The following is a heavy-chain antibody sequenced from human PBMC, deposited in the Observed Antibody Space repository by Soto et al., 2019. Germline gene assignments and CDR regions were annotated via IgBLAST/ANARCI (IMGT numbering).Heavy chain of an antibody. CDR2: IWYKGSNK. J-gene: IGHJ5*02. CDR3: ARDSMTGLNWFDP. V-gene: IGHV3-33*01. Sequence: GGSLRLSCAASGFTLSNYGMLWVRQAPGKGLEWVPFIWYKGSNKYYADSVKGRFTISRDNAKNSLYLQMNSLRAEDMAVYYCARDSMTGLNWFDPWGQGTLVTVSS. CDR1: GFTLSNYG. D-gene: IGHD3-9*01.